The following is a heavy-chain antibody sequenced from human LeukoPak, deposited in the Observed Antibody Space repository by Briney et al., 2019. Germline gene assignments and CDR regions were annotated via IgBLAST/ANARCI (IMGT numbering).Heavy chain of an antibody. CDR2: ISSSSSYI. D-gene: IGHD3-10*01. CDR3: ARVMVRGVTLYYFDY. V-gene: IGHV3-21*01. Sequence: GGSLRLSCAASGFTFSSYSMNWVRQAPGKGLEWVSSISSSSSYIYYADSVKGRFTISRDNAKNSLYLQMNSLRAEDTAVYYCARVMVRGVTLYYFDYWGQGTLVTVSS. CDR1: GFTFSSYS. J-gene: IGHJ4*02.